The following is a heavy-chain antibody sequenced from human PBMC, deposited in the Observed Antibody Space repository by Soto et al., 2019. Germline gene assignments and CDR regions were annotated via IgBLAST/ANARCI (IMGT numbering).Heavy chain of an antibody. D-gene: IGHD3-3*02. CDR2: ISHDGSSK. CDR3: AKGWISTWPFDY. J-gene: IGHJ4*02. Sequence: QVQVVESGGGVVQPGRSLRLSCAASGFIFRSSGMHWVRQAPGKGLEWVAAISHDGSSKSYGDSVKGRLTISRDTSKNTLDLQMDSLSAEDTAVYYCAKGWISTWPFDYWGQGALVTVSS. V-gene: IGHV3-30*18. CDR1: GFIFRSSG.